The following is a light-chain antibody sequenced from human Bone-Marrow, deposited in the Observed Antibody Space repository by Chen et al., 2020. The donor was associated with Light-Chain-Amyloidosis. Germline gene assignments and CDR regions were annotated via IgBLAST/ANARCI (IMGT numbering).Light chain of an antibody. Sequence: QSALTQPASLSGSPGHSITISCTGTSGDVGTYNYVSWYQQSPGKAPKVMIYAVSNRPSGVSNRFTGTMSGNTASLTISGLQAEDEADYYCSSFTSSSSYGFGPGTKVTVL. CDR3: SSFTSSSSYG. J-gene: IGLJ1*01. CDR1: SGDVGTYNY. V-gene: IGLV2-14*01. CDR2: AVS.